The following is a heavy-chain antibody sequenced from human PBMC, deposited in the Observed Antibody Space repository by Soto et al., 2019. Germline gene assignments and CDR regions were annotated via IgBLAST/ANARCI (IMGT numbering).Heavy chain of an antibody. D-gene: IGHD3-3*01. CDR1: GYTFTSYG. V-gene: IGHV1-18*01. CDR3: ARDNIWQEWLFPNNWFDP. J-gene: IGHJ5*02. CDR2: ISAYNGNT. Sequence: ASVKVSCKASGYTFTSYGISWVRQAPGQGLEWMGWISAYNGNTNYAQKLQGRVTMTTDTSTSTAYMELRSLRSDDTAVYYCARDNIWQEWLFPNNWFDPWGQGTXVTVSS.